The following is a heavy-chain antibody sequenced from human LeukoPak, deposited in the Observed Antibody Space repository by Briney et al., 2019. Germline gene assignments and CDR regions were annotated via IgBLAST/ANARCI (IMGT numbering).Heavy chain of an antibody. CDR1: GFTFSNAW. Sequence: GGSLRLSCAASGFTFSNAWMSWVRQAPGKGLEWVGRIKSKTDGGTTDYAAPVKGRFTISRDDSKNTLYLQMNSLKTEDTAVYYCTTDPNIKYSSSSTPFDYWGQGTLVIVSS. CDR3: TTDPNIKYSSSSTPFDY. CDR2: IKSKTDGGTT. J-gene: IGHJ4*02. D-gene: IGHD6-6*01. V-gene: IGHV3-15*01.